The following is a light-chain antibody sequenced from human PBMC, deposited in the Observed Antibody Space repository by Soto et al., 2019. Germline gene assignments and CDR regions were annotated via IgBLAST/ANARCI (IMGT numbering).Light chain of an antibody. CDR1: NIGSKS. CDR3: KVWDSSSDQYV. Sequence: SSELTQPASVSVAPGRTATTTCGGNNIGSKSVHWYHQKPGQAPVLVVYDDDDRPSGIPERISGSNSGNTATLTLSRVEGGDKAEQYCKVWDSSSDQYVFGSGTKVTV. CDR2: DDD. V-gene: IGLV3-21*02. J-gene: IGLJ1*01.